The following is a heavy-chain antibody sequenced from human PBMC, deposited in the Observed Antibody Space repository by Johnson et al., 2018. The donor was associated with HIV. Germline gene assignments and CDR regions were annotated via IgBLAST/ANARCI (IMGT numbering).Heavy chain of an antibody. CDR2: ISWNSGSI. J-gene: IGHJ3*02. D-gene: IGHD3-9*01. Sequence: VQLVESGGGLVQPGRSLRLSCAASGFTFDDYAMHWVRQAPGKGLEWVSGISWNSGSIGYADSVKGRFTISRDKTKNTLYLEMNSLRTEDTAVYHCAKDSELRYFDWLHDAFDIWG. CDR3: AKDSELRYFDWLHDAFDI. CDR1: GFTFDDYA. V-gene: IGHV3-9*01.